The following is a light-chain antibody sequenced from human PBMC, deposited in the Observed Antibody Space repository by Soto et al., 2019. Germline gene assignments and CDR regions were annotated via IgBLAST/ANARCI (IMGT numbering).Light chain of an antibody. CDR1: SSDVGNYAY. J-gene: IGLJ2*01. Sequence: QSAVTQPRSVSGSPGQSVTISCTGTSSDVGNYAYVSWYRQYPGQAPKLMIYDVNKRPSGVPDRFSGSKSGNTASLTISGLQADDEAEYYCCSYAGAYTVVFGGGTKLTVL. V-gene: IGLV2-11*01. CDR2: DVN. CDR3: CSYAGAYTVV.